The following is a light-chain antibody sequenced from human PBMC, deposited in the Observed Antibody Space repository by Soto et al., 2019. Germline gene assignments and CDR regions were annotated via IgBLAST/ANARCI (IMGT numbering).Light chain of an antibody. CDR3: AAWDDSLSGWV. CDR1: SSNIGSNY. V-gene: IGLV1-47*02. CDR2: SNN. Sequence: QSVLTQPPSASGAPGQRVTISCSGSSSNIGSNYVYWYQQLPGTAPKLLIHSNNKRPSGVPDRFSGSKSGTSASLAISGLPSEDEADYYCAAWDDSLSGWVFGGGTKLTVL. J-gene: IGLJ3*02.